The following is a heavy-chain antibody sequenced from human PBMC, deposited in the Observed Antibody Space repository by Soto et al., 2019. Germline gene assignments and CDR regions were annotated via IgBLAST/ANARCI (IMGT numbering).Heavy chain of an antibody. J-gene: IGHJ3*02. CDR3: AREGGTTIFGVVSPYDAFDI. V-gene: IGHV4-4*07. D-gene: IGHD3-3*01. CDR2: IYTSGST. Sequence: SETLSLTCTVSGGSISSYYWSWIRQPAGKGLEWIGRIYTSGSTNYNPSLKSRVTMSVDTSKNQFSLKLSSVTAADTAVYYFAREGGTTIFGVVSPYDAFDIWGQGTMVTVSS. CDR1: GGSISSYY.